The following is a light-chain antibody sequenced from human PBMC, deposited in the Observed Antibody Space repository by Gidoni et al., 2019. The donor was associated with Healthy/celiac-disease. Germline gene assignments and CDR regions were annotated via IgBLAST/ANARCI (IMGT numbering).Light chain of an antibody. V-gene: IGLV2-14*01. Sequence: QSALTQPASVSGSPGQSITISCTGTSSDVGGYNYVSWYQQHPGKAPKLMIYEVSNRPSGVPDRFSGSKSGNTASLTISGLQAEDEADYYCSSYTSSSTLTKVFGGGTKLTVL. CDR3: SSYTSSSTLTKV. J-gene: IGLJ3*02. CDR2: EVS. CDR1: SSDVGGYNY.